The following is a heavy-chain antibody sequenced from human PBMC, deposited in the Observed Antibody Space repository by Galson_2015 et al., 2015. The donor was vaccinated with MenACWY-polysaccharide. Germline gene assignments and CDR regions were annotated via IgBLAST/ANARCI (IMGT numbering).Heavy chain of an antibody. J-gene: IGHJ4*02. CDR3: TRDMRTLDF. D-gene: IGHD2-15*01. CDR2: IRSKANNYAT. V-gene: IGHV3-73*01. CDR1: GFTFSDPA. Sequence: SLRLFCAASGFTFSDPAIHWVRQASGKGLEWVGRIRSKANNYATGYAASVKGRFTISRDDSKNTAYLQMNSLKTEDTAVYFCTRDMRTLDFWSQGTLVTVSS.